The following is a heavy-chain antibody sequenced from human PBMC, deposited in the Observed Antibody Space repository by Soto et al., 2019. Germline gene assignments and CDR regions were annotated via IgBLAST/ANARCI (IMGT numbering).Heavy chain of an antibody. V-gene: IGHV3-48*02. J-gene: IGHJ4*02. D-gene: IGHD6-19*01. CDR1: GFTFSNDN. CDR3: ARAGLAPFDY. CDR2: ITYSSTTI. Sequence: GGALRLSCADSGFTFSNDNMNWVRQTRGKGLEWVSYITYSSTTISYADSVNGRFTISRDNAKNSLYLQMNSLRDEDTAVYYCARAGLAPFDYWGQGTLVTVSS.